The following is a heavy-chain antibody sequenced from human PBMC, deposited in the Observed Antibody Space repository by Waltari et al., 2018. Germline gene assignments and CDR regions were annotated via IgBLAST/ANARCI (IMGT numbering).Heavy chain of an antibody. J-gene: IGHJ4*02. CDR1: GDSMNRNYW. Sequence: QLQLQQSGPGLVKPSESLSLTCAVSGDSMNRNYWWNWVRQPPGKGLEWIGQIHGRERTNYNPYLESRVTVSIDTSNNQFSLKVSYATAADTAVDYCARDRGRGLYLDSWGQGTLVTVSP. V-gene: IGHV4-4*02. CDR3: ARDRGRGLYLDS. D-gene: IGHD2-15*01. CDR2: IHGRERT.